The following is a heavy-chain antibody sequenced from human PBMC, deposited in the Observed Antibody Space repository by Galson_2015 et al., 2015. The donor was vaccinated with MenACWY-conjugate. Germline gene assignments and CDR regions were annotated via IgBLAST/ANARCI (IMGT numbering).Heavy chain of an antibody. D-gene: IGHD2-15*01. CDR1: GYTFTGYY. Sequence: QSGAEVKKPGASVKVSCKASGYTFTGYYMHWVRQAPGQGLEWMGWINPNSGGTNYAQKFQGWVTMTRDTSISTAYMELSRLRSDDTAVYYCARDFGTPYYYYYMDVWGKGTTVTVSS. V-gene: IGHV1-2*04. J-gene: IGHJ6*03. CDR2: INPNSGGT. CDR3: ARDFGTPYYYYYMDV.